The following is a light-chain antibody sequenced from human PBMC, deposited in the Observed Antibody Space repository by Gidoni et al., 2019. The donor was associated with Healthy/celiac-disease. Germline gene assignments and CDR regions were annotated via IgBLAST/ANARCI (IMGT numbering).Light chain of an antibody. J-gene: IGLJ3*02. V-gene: IGLV2-14*03. CDR2: DVS. Sequence: QSALPQPAPVSGSPGQSITISCTGTSSDVGGYNYVSWYQHPPDKAPKLMIYDVSNRPSGVSNRVSGSKSGNTASLTISGLQAEDEADYYCSSYTSSSTLVFGGGTKLTVL. CDR1: SSDVGGYNY. CDR3: SSYTSSSTLV.